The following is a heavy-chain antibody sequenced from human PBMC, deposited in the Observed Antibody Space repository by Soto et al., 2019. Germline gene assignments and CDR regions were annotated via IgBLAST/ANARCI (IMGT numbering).Heavy chain of an antibody. J-gene: IGHJ5*02. V-gene: IGHV4-39*01. Sequence: SETLSLTCTVPGGSISDISYCWGWIRQPPGKGLQWIGCMFYSGATYYNPSLKNRVTLSVDTSNNEFSLKLVSVTAPDTAVYYCARHKSGSDWLDPWGQGTLVTVSS. CDR1: GGSISDISYC. CDR3: ARHKSGSDWLDP. D-gene: IGHD2-15*01. CDR2: MFYSGAT.